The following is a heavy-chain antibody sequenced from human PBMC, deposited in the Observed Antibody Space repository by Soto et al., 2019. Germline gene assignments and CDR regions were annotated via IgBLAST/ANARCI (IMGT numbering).Heavy chain of an antibody. CDR2: ISAYNGNT. CDR3: ATDPRTYYYDSSRYGFEC. D-gene: IGHD3-22*01. V-gene: IGHV1-18*01. J-gene: IGHJ3*01. CDR1: GYTFTSYG. Sequence: GASVKVSCKASGYTFTSYGISWGRQAPGQGLEWMGWISAYNGNTNYAQKLQGRGTMTTDTSTRTAYMELRRLRSDDTAGDYWATDPRTYYYDSSRYGFECWGQGSMVTGSS.